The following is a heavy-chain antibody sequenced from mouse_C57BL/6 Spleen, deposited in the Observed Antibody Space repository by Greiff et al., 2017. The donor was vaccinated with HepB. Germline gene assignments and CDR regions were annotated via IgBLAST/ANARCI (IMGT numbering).Heavy chain of an antibody. Sequence: VQLQQPGAELVKPGASVKMSCKASGYTFTSYWITWVKQRPGQGLEWIGMIHPNSGSTNYNEKFKSKATLTVDKSSSTAYMQLSSLTSEDSAVYYCARDGYYDDYWGQGTTLTVSS. CDR3: ARDGYYDDY. CDR1: GYTFTSYW. J-gene: IGHJ2*01. V-gene: IGHV1-64*01. CDR2: IHPNSGST. D-gene: IGHD2-3*01.